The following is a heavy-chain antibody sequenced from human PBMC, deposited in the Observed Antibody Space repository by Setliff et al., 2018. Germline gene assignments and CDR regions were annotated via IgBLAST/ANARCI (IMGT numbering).Heavy chain of an antibody. CDR1: GASIRSSSYY. CDR3: ARLGATVKRGYFDF. J-gene: IGHJ4*02. Sequence: SETLSLTCTVSGASIRSSSYYWGWIRQPPGKGLEWIGSIYYTGSADYNPSLKSRVTLSVDTSKNQFSLNLSSVTAADTAVYYCARLGATVKRGYFDFWGQGTQVTVSS. D-gene: IGHD1-26*01. CDR2: IYYTGSA. V-gene: IGHV4-39*01.